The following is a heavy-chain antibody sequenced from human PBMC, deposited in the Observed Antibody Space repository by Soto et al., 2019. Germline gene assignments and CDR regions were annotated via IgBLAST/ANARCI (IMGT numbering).Heavy chain of an antibody. CDR3: ARQDSSGYYYFDY. CDR2: IYYSGST. J-gene: IGHJ4*02. V-gene: IGHV4-39*01. CDR1: GGSISSSGFY. D-gene: IGHD3-22*01. Sequence: SETLSLTCTVSGGSISSSGFYWGWIRQPPGKGLEWIGSIYYSGSTFYNPSLKSRVTISVDTSKNQFSLKLSSVTAADTAVYYCARQDSSGYYYFDYWGQGTLVTVS.